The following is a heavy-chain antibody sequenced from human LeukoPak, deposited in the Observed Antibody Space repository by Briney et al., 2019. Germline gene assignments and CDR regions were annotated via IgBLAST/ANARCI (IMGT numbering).Heavy chain of an antibody. CDR3: ARDIGSAGGSSGWPDY. D-gene: IGHD6-19*01. J-gene: IGHJ4*02. CDR1: GFTFSSYA. Sequence: GRSLRLSCAASGFTFSSYAMHWVRQAPGKGLEWVAVISYDGSNKYYADSVKGRFTISRDNSKNTLYLQMNSLRAEDTAVYYCARDIGSAGGSSGWPDYWGQGTLVTVSS. CDR2: ISYDGSNK. V-gene: IGHV3-30-3*01.